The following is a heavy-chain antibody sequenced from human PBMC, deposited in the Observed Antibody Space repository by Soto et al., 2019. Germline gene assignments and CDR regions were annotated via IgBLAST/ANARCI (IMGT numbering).Heavy chain of an antibody. CDR1: GFTFTSYG. V-gene: IGHV3-30*05. CDR2: ISYDGGLQ. D-gene: IGHD5-18*01. J-gene: IGHJ1*01. Sequence: QVHLVESGGGVVQPGRSLRLSCAASGFTFTSYGMHWVRQAPGTRLEWVAVISYDGGLQHYADSVKGRFTISRDNSKNIVLLQMDSLRAKGPAVYYCVSDRGYGHVSVPYSWDQGTLVSVSS. CDR3: VSDRGYGHVSVPYS.